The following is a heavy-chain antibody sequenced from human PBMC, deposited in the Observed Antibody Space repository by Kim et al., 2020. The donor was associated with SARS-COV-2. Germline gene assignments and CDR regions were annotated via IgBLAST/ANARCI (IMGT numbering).Heavy chain of an antibody. D-gene: IGHD6-13*01. Sequence: DSVKGRFTISRDNSKNTLYVQMNSLRGEDTAVYYCAKTYSSTWYHDAFDAWGQGTMVTVSS. CDR3: AKTYSSTWYHDAFDA. J-gene: IGHJ3*01. V-gene: IGHV3-23*01.